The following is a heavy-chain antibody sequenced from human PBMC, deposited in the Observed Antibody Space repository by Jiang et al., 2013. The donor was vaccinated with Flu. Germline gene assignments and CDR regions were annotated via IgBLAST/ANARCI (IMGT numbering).Heavy chain of an antibody. Sequence: GLVKPSETLSLTCTVSGGSISSYYWSWIRQPPGKGLEWIGYIYYSGSTNYNPSLKSRVTISVDTSKNQFSLKLSSVTAADTAVYYCARSPEVGATGWFDPWGQGTLVTVSS. CDR1: GGSISSYY. D-gene: IGHD1-26*01. CDR2: IYYSGST. CDR3: ARSPEVGATGWFDP. J-gene: IGHJ5*02. V-gene: IGHV4-59*01.